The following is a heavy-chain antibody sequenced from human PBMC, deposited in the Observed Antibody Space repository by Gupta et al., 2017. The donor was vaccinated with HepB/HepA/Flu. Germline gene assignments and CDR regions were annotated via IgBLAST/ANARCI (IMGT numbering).Heavy chain of an antibody. J-gene: IGHJ4*02. D-gene: IGHD4-23*01. Sequence: EVQLVESGGGLIQPGGSRGLSCAASGCTVSTHYMSWVRQAPGKGLEWVSVIYRGGSTYYADSVKGRFTISRDNSKNTLYLQMNSLRAEDTAVYYCARVVEEGGNSPLFDYWGQGTLVTVSS. CDR3: ARVVEEGGNSPLFDY. CDR2: IYRGGST. V-gene: IGHV3-53*01. CDR1: GCTVSTHY.